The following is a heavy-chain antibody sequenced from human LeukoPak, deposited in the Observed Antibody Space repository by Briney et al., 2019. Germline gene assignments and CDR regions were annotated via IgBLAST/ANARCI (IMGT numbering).Heavy chain of an antibody. CDR1: GVTFSSYW. J-gene: IGHJ5*02. Sequence: GGSLRLSCAASGVTFSSYWMRWVRQAPGKGLVGVSRIIGDGSVTSYADSVKGRFTISRDNAKNTLYLQTSSLRAEDTALYYCARAYCSSTSCYRNWFDPWGQGTLVTVSS. V-gene: IGHV3-74*01. D-gene: IGHD2-2*01. CDR2: IIGDGSVT. CDR3: ARAYCSSTSCYRNWFDP.